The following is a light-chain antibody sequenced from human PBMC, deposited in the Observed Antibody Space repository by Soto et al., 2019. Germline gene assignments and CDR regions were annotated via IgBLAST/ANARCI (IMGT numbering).Light chain of an antibody. J-gene: IGKJ5*01. V-gene: IGKV3D-20*02. CDR3: QQRSYWPPIT. CDR2: GAS. Sequence: EIVLTQSPGTLSLSPGERATLSCRARQSVSSSYLAWSRQKPGQAHRLLIYGASTRATGTPDWFSGSGCGTDFALTISSLELEYLAVYYCQQRSYWPPITFGQGTRLEIK. CDR1: QSVSSSY.